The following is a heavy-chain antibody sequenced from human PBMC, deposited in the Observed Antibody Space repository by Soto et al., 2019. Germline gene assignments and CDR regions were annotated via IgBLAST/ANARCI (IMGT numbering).Heavy chain of an antibody. Sequence: QVQLQESGPGLVKPSQTLSLTCTVSGGSISSGGYYWSWIRQHPGKGLEWIGYIYYSGSTYYNPSLQSRVTISVDTSKNQFSLKLSSMTAADTAVYYCAREYGDYGGVDYWGQGTLVTVSS. CDR3: AREYGDYGGVDY. CDR2: IYYSGST. J-gene: IGHJ4*02. CDR1: GGSISSGGYY. D-gene: IGHD4-17*01. V-gene: IGHV4-31*03.